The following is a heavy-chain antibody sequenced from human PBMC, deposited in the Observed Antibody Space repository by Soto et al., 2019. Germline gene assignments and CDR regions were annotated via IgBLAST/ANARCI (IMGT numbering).Heavy chain of an antibody. CDR1: GGSFRGYY. CDR3: ARGWGSSGPFDY. CDR2: INHSGST. Sequence: QVQLQQWGAGLLKPSETLSLTCAVYGGSFRGYYWSWIRQPPGKGLEWIGEINHSGSTNYNPSLKSRVTISVDTSKNQFSLKLSSVTAADTAVYYWARGWGSSGPFDYWGQGTLVTVSS. J-gene: IGHJ4*02. D-gene: IGHD6-19*01. V-gene: IGHV4-34*01.